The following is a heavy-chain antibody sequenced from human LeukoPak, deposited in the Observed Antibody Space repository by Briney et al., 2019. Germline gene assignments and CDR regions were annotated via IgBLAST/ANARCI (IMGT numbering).Heavy chain of an antibody. CDR3: AREGYDYLSTHDY. CDR2: ISPNSGGT. D-gene: IGHD5-12*01. V-gene: IGHV1-2*02. J-gene: IGHJ4*02. Sequence: ASVKVSCKASGYTFTSYYMHWVRQAPGQGLEWMGWISPNSGGTNYAQKFQGRVTMTRDTSISTAYMELSRLRSDDTAVYYCAREGYDYLSTHDYWGQGTLVTVSS. CDR1: GYTFTSYY.